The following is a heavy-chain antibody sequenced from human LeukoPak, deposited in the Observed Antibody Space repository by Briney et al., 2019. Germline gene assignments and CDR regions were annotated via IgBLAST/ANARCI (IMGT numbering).Heavy chain of an antibody. CDR2: IIPIFGTA. J-gene: IGHJ4*02. V-gene: IGHV1-69*05. Sequence: ASVKVSCKASGRTFSSYAISWVRQAPGQGLEWMGGIIPIFGTANYAQKFQGRVTITTDESTSTAYMELSSLTSEDTAVYYCARGQGLWVGARAYWGQGTLVTVSS. D-gene: IGHD1-26*01. CDR3: ARGQGLWVGARAY. CDR1: GRTFSSYA.